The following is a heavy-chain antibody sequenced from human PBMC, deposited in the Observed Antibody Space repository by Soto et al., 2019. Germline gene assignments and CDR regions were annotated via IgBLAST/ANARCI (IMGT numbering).Heavy chain of an antibody. D-gene: IGHD3-10*01. V-gene: IGHV3-74*01. CDR1: GFTFGNFW. CDR2: INSDGST. Sequence: EVQLVESGGGLVQPGGSLRLSCAASGFTFGNFWMHWVRQAPGKGLVCVSRINSDGSTSYADFVKGRLTISRDNAKNTLYLQMNSLRAEDTAVYYCARGLYREYGHDSWGQGALVTVSS. CDR3: ARGLYREYGHDS. J-gene: IGHJ5*01.